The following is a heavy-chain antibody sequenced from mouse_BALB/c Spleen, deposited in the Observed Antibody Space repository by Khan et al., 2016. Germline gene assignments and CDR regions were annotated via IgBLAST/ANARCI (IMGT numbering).Heavy chain of an antibody. D-gene: IGHD1-1*01. CDR1: GYTFTSYW. CDR3: ASYYGSSYYAMDY. V-gene: IGHV1-7*01. Sequence: QVQLQQSGAELAKPGASVKMSCKASGYTFTSYWMHWVKQRPGQGLEWIGYINPSTGYTEYNQKFKDKATLTADTSSSTAYMQLSSLTSEDSAVYYFASYYGSSYYAMDYWGQGNSVTVSS. CDR2: INPSTGYT. J-gene: IGHJ4*01.